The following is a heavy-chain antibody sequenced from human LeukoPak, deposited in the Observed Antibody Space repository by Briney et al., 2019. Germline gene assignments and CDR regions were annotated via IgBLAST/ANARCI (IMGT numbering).Heavy chain of an antibody. J-gene: IGHJ4*02. V-gene: IGHV3-72*01. CDR1: GFTLSDHY. Sequence: GGSLRLSCAASGFTLSDHYMDWVRQAPGKGPEWVGRTGNRGSSYTTEYAASVKGRFTISRDDSKNSLYLQMSSLKAEDTAVYYCTSLSGYSGYDPLYYWGQGTLVTVSS. CDR3: TSLSGYSGYDPLYY. CDR2: TGNRGSSYTT. D-gene: IGHD5-12*01.